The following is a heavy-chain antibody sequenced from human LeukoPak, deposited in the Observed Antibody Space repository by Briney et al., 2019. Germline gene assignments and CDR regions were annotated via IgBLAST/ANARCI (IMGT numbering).Heavy chain of an antibody. CDR1: GFTFNRYW. J-gene: IGHJ4*02. V-gene: IGHV3-74*01. D-gene: IGHD3-10*01. Sequence: GGSLRLSCAASGFTFNRYWMHWVRQVPGKKVVWASHSHNDGNSVSYADSVKGRFTVSRDNAKNTLYLQMNRLRAEDTAVYYCVRHNYGYDYWGQGTLVTVSS. CDR3: VRHNYGYDY. CDR2: SHNDGNSV.